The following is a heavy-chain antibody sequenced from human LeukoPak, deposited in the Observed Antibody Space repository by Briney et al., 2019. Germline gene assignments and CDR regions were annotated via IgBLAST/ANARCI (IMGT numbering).Heavy chain of an antibody. V-gene: IGHV3-69-1*01. CDR2: IYSSVT. CDR3: ARGEFGDYYYFYMDV. Sequence: GSLRLSCAASGFTFSNYEMNWVRQAPGKGLEWVSFIYSSVTHYSDSVKGRFTNSRDDAKNSLFLQMSSLRAEDTATYYCARGEFGDYYYFYMDVWGKGTTVTVSS. D-gene: IGHD2/OR15-2a*01. J-gene: IGHJ6*03. CDR1: GFTFSNYE.